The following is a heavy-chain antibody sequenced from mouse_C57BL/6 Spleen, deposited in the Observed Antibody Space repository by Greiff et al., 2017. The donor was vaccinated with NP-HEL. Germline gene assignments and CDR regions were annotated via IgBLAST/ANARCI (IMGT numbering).Heavy chain of an antibody. V-gene: IGHV10-1*01. CDR1: GFSFNTYA. CDR3: VRQGYDCFDY. Sequence: EVMLVESGGGLVQPKGSLKLSCAASGFSFNTYAMNWVRQAPGKGLEWVARIRSKSNNYATYYADSVKDRFTISRDDSESMLYLQMNNLKTEDTAMYYCVRQGYDCFDYWGQGTTLTVSS. D-gene: IGHD2-4*01. J-gene: IGHJ2*01. CDR2: IRSKSNNYAT.